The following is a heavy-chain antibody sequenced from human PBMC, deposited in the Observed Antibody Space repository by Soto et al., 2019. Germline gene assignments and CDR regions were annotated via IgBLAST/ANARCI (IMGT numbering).Heavy chain of an antibody. CDR3: AKDLARLDYNTNWFDP. CDR2: ISYDGSNK. D-gene: IGHD4-4*01. V-gene: IGHV3-30*18. CDR1: GFTFSSYG. Sequence: QVQLVESGGGVVQPGRSLRLSCAASGFTFSSYGMHWVRQAPGKGLEWVAVISYDGSNKYYADSVKGRFTISRDNSKNTLYLQMNSLRAEDTAVYYCAKDLARLDYNTNWFDPWGQGTLVTVSS. J-gene: IGHJ5*02.